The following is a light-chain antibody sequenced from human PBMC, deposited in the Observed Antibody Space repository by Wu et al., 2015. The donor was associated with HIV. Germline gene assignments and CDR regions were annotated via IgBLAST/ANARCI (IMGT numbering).Light chain of an antibody. V-gene: IGKV3-15*01. CDR2: GAS. CDR3: QQHNNWPPYS. J-gene: IGKJ2*03. CDR1: QSVSSSY. Sequence: EIVLTQSPGTLSLSPGERATLSCRASQSVSSSYLAWYQQKPGQAPRLLIYGASTRATGIPARFSGSGSGTEFTLTISSLQSEDFAVYYCQQHNNWPPYSFGQGTKLEIK.